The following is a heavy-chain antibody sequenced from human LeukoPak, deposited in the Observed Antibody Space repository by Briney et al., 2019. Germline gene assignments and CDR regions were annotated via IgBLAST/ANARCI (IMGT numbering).Heavy chain of an antibody. Sequence: GRTQRLSRGVSGLIFRVYYMRWVRDAPAKGRVGVLYITNSSATIYYADSVKGRCTISRDNAKNSLYLQMDSLRVEDTALDYCGRGDNRAQDYSYSYMDVWGRGTTVTVSS. V-gene: IGHV3-11*01. CDR1: GLIFRVYY. CDR3: GRGDNRAQDYSYSYMDV. CDR2: ITNSSATI. D-gene: IGHD5-24*01. J-gene: IGHJ6*03.